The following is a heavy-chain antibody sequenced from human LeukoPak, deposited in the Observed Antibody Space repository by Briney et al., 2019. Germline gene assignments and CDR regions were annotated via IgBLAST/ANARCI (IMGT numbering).Heavy chain of an antibody. V-gene: IGHV3-7*03. D-gene: IGHD6-19*01. CDR2: IKTDGSET. CDR1: GFNFRDHW. Sequence: LGGSLRLSCAASGFNFRDHWMDWVRQAPGKGLEWVGHIKTDGSETYYLGSLRGRFSISRDNTNNALYLQMNSLRVEDTAVYYCVKNNGWFHLAQWGQGTLVTVSS. CDR3: VKNNGWFHLAQ. J-gene: IGHJ4*02.